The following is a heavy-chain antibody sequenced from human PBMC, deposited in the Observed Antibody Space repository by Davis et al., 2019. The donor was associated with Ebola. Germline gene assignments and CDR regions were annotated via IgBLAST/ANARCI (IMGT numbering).Heavy chain of an antibody. CDR2: TYFSSKWYH. D-gene: IGHD3-3*01. Sequence: PSETLSPTCALSGASVPSGGWNSIRQSPSRGLEWLGRTYFSSKWYHDYAVSVKSRITINPDTTKNQFSLQLNAVTPEDTALYYCARGFLRDGFDIWGQGTMITVSS. CDR1: GASVPSGG. V-gene: IGHV6-1*01. J-gene: IGHJ3*02. CDR3: ARGFLRDGFDI.